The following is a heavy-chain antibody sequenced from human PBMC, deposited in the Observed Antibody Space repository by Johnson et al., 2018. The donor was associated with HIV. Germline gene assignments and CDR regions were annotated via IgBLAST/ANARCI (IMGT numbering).Heavy chain of an antibody. CDR1: GFTFDDYA. Sequence: LLVESGGSMVQPGRSLRLSCAASGFTFDDYAMHWVRQAPGKGLEWVSGISWNSGSIGYADSVKGRFTISRDNAKNSLYLQMNSLRAEDTALYYCAKGVGATTNDAFDIWGQGTMVTVPS. CDR3: AKGVGATTNDAFDI. D-gene: IGHD1-26*01. CDR2: ISWNSGSI. J-gene: IGHJ3*02. V-gene: IGHV3-9*01.